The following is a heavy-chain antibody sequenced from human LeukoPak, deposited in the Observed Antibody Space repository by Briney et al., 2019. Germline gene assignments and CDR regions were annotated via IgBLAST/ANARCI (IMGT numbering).Heavy chain of an antibody. J-gene: IGHJ4*02. V-gene: IGHV4-38-2*02. CDR1: GYSISSGYY. D-gene: IGHD1-26*01. CDR2: IYHSGST. Sequence: PSETLSLTCAVSGYSISSGYYWGWIRPPPGKGLEWIGSIYHSGSTYYNPSLKSRVIISVDSSKNQFSLKLSSVTAADTAVYYCAREGGIVGATEGDDYWGQGTLVTVSS. CDR3: AREGGIVGATEGDDY.